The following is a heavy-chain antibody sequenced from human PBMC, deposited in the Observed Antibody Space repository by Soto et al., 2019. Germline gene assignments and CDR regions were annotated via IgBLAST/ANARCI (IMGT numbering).Heavy chain of an antibody. V-gene: IGHV3-48*02. CDR3: ARDLTFPATRRGMDV. CDR1: GFTFSTYS. J-gene: IGHJ6*02. Sequence: GGSLRLSCAASGFTFSTYSMNWVRQAPWKGLEWVSYISSPSSSIYYADSLKGRFIISRDNAKNSLYLQMNSLRDEDTAVYYCARDLTFPATRRGMDVWGQGTTVTVSS. CDR2: ISSPSSSI.